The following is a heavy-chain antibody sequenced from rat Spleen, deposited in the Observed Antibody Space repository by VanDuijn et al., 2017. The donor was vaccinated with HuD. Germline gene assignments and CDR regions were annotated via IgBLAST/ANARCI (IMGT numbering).Heavy chain of an antibody. J-gene: IGHJ4*01. CDR1: GFSLNSYH. Sequence: QVQLKESGPGLVQPSQTLSLTCTVSGFSLNSYHVSWVRQPPGKGLEWMGVIWTGGITAYNSLLKSRLSISRDTSKNQVFLKMNSLQSEDTTTYYCARGAPSYVMDAWGQGASVTVSS. V-gene: IGHV2-43*01. D-gene: IGHD4-1*01. CDR2: IWTGGIT. CDR3: ARGAPSYVMDA.